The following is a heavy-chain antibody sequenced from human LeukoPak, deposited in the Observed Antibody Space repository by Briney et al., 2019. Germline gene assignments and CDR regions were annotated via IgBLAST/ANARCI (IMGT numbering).Heavy chain of an antibody. J-gene: IGHJ4*02. D-gene: IGHD6-13*01. V-gene: IGHV1-69*05. Sequence: SVKVSCKASGGTFSSYAISWVRQAPGQGLEWMGGIIPIFGTADYAQKFQGRVTITTDESTSTAYMELSSLRSEDTAVYYCARGGIAAAGRFDYWGQGTLVTVSS. CDR3: ARGGIAAAGRFDY. CDR2: IIPIFGTA. CDR1: GGTFSSYA.